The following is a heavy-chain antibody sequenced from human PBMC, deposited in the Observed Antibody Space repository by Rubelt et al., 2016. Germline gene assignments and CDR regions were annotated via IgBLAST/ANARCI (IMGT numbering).Heavy chain of an antibody. V-gene: IGHV4-39*07. Sequence: QLQLQESGPGLVKPSETLSLTCTVSGGSISSSSYYWGWIRQPPGKGLEWIGEINHSGSTNYNPSLKSRVTLSVDTSKNQFSLKLSSVTAADTAVYYCARDFQQLDRAFDIWGQGTMVTVSS. CDR1: GGSISSSSYY. D-gene: IGHD6-13*01. CDR3: ARDFQQLDRAFDI. J-gene: IGHJ3*02. CDR2: INHSGST.